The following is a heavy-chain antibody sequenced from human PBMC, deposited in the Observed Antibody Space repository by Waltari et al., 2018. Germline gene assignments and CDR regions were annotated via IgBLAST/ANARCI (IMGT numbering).Heavy chain of an antibody. CDR2: IWYDGSNK. D-gene: IGHD1-26*01. CDR3: ARLIGGTLTEYYQ. Sequence: QVQLVESGGGVVQPGRSLRLSCAASGFTFSSYGMHWVRQAPGKGLEWVAVIWYDGSNKYYADSVKGRFTISRDNAKNSLYLQMNSLRVEDAAVYYCARLIGGTLTEYYQWGQGTLVTVPS. V-gene: IGHV3-33*08. CDR1: GFTFSSYG. J-gene: IGHJ1*01.